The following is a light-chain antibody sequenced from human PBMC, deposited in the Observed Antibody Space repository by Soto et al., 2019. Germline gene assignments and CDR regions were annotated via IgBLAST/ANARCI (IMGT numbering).Light chain of an antibody. CDR2: AAS. V-gene: IGKV1-39*01. Sequence: DIQMTQSPSSLSASVGDRVTITCRASQSISSYLNWYQQKPGKAPKLLLYAASSLQSGVTSRFSGSGSGTAFTMTISSVQPEDFATYYGQQSYSTPLTFGGGTKVEIK. CDR3: QQSYSTPLT. CDR1: QSISSY. J-gene: IGKJ4*01.